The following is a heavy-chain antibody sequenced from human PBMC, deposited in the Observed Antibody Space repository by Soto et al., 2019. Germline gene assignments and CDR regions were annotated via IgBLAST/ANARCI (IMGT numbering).Heavy chain of an antibody. V-gene: IGHV1-8*01. Sequence: ASVKVSCKASVYTFTIYDINWVRQATGQGPERMGWMNPNSGNTGYAQKIQGRATMTRNTSISTAYMEQSSRRSGDTAVDYCARRAGCTNGACYDAFNIWGQGTMVNVS. CDR2: MNPNSGNT. J-gene: IGHJ3*02. D-gene: IGHD2-8*01. CDR3: ARRAGCTNGACYDAFNI. CDR1: VYTFTIYD.